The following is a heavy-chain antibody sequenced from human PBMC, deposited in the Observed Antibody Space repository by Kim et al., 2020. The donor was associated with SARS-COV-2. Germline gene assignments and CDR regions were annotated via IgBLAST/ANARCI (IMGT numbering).Heavy chain of an antibody. D-gene: IGHD6-19*01. CDR3: ARGLSSGWYFDC. J-gene: IGHJ4*02. V-gene: IGHV4-59*09. Sequence: NYNPSHESRVTISVDTSKNQFSLKLSSVTAADTAVYYCARGLSSGWYFDCWGQGNLVTVSS.